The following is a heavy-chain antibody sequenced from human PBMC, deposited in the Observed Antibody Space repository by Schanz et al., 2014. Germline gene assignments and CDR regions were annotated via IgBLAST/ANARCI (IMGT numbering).Heavy chain of an antibody. CDR3: ARAGYDADNWFDP. V-gene: IGHV3-48*01. CDR2: ISSASSTI. CDR1: GFTFSSYS. J-gene: IGHJ5*02. D-gene: IGHD2-2*01. Sequence: EVQLVESGGGLVQPGGSLRLSCAASGFTFSSYSMNWVRQAPGKGLEWVSYISSASSTINYADSVKGRFTISRDNAKNSLFLQMNSLRAEDTAVYYCARAGYDADNWFDPWGQGTLVNVPS.